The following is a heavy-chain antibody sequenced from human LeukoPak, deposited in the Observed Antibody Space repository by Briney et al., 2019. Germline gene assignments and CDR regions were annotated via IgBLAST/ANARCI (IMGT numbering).Heavy chain of an antibody. CDR1: GASISSYY. CDR2: IYTSGST. CDR3: AAVPAAIGYFDY. Sequence: SETLSLTCTVSGASISSYYWSWIRQPPGKGLEWIGYIYTSGSTNYNPSLKSRVTISVDTSKNQFSLKLSSVTAADTAVYYCAAVPAAIGYFDYWGQGTLVTVSS. D-gene: IGHD2-2*02. J-gene: IGHJ4*02. V-gene: IGHV4-4*09.